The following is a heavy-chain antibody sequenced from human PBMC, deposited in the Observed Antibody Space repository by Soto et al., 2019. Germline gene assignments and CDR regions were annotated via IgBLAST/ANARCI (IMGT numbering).Heavy chain of an antibody. CDR3: TTTKGGLETPTIDF. V-gene: IGHV3-15*01. Sequence: EVQLVESGGGLVKPGGSLRLSCAGSGFTFSNAWMSWVRRAPGKGLEWVGRIKSDAYGGAIDYAAPVKVTFTISRDDSNNTLFLQMNNLRAEDTAVYSCTTTKGGLETPTIDFWGQGTLVIVSS. CDR1: GFTFSNAW. D-gene: IGHD3-16*01. J-gene: IGHJ4*02. CDR2: IKSDAYGGAI.